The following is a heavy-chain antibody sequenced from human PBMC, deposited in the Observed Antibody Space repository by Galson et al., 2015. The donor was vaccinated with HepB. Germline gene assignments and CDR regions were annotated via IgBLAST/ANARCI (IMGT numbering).Heavy chain of an antibody. J-gene: IGHJ4*02. Sequence: SLRLSCAASGFPFSGSTKNWIRQATGKGLDWVGLIRNKVNNYATAYDASVQGRFTISRDDSKNTAYLQMNTLKTEDTAVYYCVAEGYWGQGTLVTVSS. CDR3: VAEGY. CDR2: IRNKVNNYAT. V-gene: IGHV3-73*01. CDR1: GFPFSGST.